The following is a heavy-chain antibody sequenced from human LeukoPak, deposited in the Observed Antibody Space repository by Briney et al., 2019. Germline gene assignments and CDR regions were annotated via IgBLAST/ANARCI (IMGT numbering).Heavy chain of an antibody. CDR1: GGSISSGDYY. J-gene: IGHJ5*02. Sequence: SETLSLTCTVSGGSISSGDYYWGWIRQPPGKGLEWIGSIYYSGSTYYNPSLKSRVTISVDTSKNQFSLKLSSVTAADTAVYYCARHEAVAGVNWFDPWGQGTLVTVSS. D-gene: IGHD6-19*01. V-gene: IGHV4-39*01. CDR2: IYYSGST. CDR3: ARHEAVAGVNWFDP.